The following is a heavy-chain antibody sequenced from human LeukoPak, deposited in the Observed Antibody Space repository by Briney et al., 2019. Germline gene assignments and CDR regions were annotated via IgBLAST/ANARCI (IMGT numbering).Heavy chain of an antibody. CDR1: GGPISSYY. CDR2: IYTSGNT. CDR3: ARDRRVLGGLYESWWFDP. Sequence: SETLSLTCTVSGGPISSYYWSWIRQPAGKGLEWIGRIYTSGNTNYNPSLKSRVTMSVDTSKNHFSLKLTSVTAADTAVYYCARDRRVLGGLYESWWFDPWGQGTLVTVSS. D-gene: IGHD2/OR15-2a*01. J-gene: IGHJ5*02. V-gene: IGHV4-4*07.